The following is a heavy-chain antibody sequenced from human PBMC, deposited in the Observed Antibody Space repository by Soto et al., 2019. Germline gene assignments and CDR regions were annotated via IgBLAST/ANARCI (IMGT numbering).Heavy chain of an antibody. Sequence: EVQLVESGGGLVKPGGSLRLSCAASGFTFSSYSMNWVRQAPGKGLEWVSSISSSSSYIYYADSVKGRFTISRDNAKNSLYLQMNSLRAEDTAVYYCASCPYSSGSVDYWGQGTLVTVSS. CDR3: ASCPYSSGSVDY. V-gene: IGHV3-21*01. D-gene: IGHD6-19*01. J-gene: IGHJ4*02. CDR1: GFTFSSYS. CDR2: ISSSSSYI.